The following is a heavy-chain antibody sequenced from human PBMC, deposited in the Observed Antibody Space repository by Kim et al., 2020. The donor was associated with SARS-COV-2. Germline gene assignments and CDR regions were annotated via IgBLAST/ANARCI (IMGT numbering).Heavy chain of an antibody. Sequence: GGSLRLSCAASGFTFSSYGMHWVRQAPGKGLEWVAVIWYDGSNKYYADSVKGRFTISRDNSKNTLYLQMNSLRAEDTAVYYCASDQRYSSSWIDVRGYYGMDVWGQGTTVTVSS. V-gene: IGHV3-33*01. J-gene: IGHJ6*02. CDR3: ASDQRYSSSWIDVRGYYGMDV. CDR1: GFTFSSYG. CDR2: IWYDGSNK. D-gene: IGHD6-13*01.